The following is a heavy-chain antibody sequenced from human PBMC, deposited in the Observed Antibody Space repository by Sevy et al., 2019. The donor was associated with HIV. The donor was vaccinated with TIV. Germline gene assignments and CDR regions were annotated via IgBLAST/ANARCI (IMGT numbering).Heavy chain of an antibody. Sequence: GGSLRLSCAASGFTFSDYYMTWIRQAPGKGLEWVSYISSGSTYINYADSVKGRFTISRDNAENSLYLQMNSLRDEDTAVYYCAKDSRVYSSSHFDYWGQGTLVTVSS. CDR1: GFTFSDYY. J-gene: IGHJ4*02. CDR3: AKDSRVYSSSHFDY. CDR2: ISSGSTYI. D-gene: IGHD6-13*01. V-gene: IGHV3-11*06.